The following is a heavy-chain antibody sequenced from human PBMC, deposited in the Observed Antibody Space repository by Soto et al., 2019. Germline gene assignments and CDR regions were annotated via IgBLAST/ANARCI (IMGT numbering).Heavy chain of an antibody. CDR1: GGTFGSYA. CDR2: IIPIFGTA. J-gene: IGHJ5*02. Sequence: QVQLVQSGAEVKKPGSSVKVSCKASGGTFGSYAISWVRQAPGQGLEWMGEIIPIFGTANYAQKFQGRVTITADESTSTAYMELSSLRSEDTAVYYCARDRGPSSGYYPYWFDPWGQGTLVTVSS. V-gene: IGHV1-69*12. CDR3: ARDRGPSSGYYPYWFDP. D-gene: IGHD3-22*01.